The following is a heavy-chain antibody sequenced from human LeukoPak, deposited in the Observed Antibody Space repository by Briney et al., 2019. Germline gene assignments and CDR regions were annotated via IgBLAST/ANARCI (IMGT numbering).Heavy chain of an antibody. Sequence: GGSLRLSCAASGFTFSSYAMHWVRQAPGKGLEWVAVISYDGSNKYYADSVKGRFTISRDNSKNTLYLQMNSLRAEDTAVYYCARSVGATPNYYYYYGMDVWGQGTTVTVSS. J-gene: IGHJ6*02. CDR2: ISYDGSNK. D-gene: IGHD1-26*01. CDR1: GFTFSSYA. CDR3: ARSVGATPNYYYYYGMDV. V-gene: IGHV3-30*04.